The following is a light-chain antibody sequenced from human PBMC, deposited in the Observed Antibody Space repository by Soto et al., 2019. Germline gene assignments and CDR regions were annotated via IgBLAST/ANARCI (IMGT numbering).Light chain of an antibody. V-gene: IGLV1-36*01. CDR3: ASWDDSLNAYV. CDR2: YDN. CDR1: SSNIGNNA. Sequence: QALLTQPASVSAAPRQRVTISCSGSSSNIGNNAVNWYQQLPGQAPKIVIYYDNLLTSGVSDRFYGSKSGISASLAISDLQSDDEADYYCASWDDSLNAYVFGPGTTVTV. J-gene: IGLJ1*01.